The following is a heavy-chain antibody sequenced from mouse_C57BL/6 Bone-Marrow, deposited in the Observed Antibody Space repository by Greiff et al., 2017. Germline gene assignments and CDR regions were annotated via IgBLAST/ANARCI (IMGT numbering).Heavy chain of an antibody. CDR1: GFTFSDYG. CDR2: ISNLAYSI. CDR3: ARSYGRAWFAY. D-gene: IGHD1-1*01. Sequence: EVHLVESGGGLVQPGGSLKLSCAASGFTFSDYGMAWVRQAPRKGPEWVAFISNLAYSIYYADTVTGRFTISRENAKNTLYLEMSSLRSEDTAMYYWARSYGRAWFAYWGQGTLVTVSA. J-gene: IGHJ3*01. V-gene: IGHV5-15*01.